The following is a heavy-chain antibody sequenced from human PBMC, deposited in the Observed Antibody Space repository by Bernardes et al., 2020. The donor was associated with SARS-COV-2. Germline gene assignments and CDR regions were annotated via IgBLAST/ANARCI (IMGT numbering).Heavy chain of an antibody. V-gene: IGHV3-74*01. D-gene: IGHD3-22*01. CDR3: ARGASSGYRIDC. CDR2: ISTDGRTT. CDR1: GFTFSSYW. Sequence: WGSLRLSCTSSGFTFSSYWMHWVRQLPGRGLVWLSRISTDGRTTNYADSVEGRFTISRDNAKNTLWLQMNSLGADDTAVYYCARGASSGYRIDCWGPGTRVTVSS. J-gene: IGHJ4*02.